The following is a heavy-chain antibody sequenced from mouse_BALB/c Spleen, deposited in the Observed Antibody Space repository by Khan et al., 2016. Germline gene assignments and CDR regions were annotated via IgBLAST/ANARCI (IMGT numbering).Heavy chain of an antibody. J-gene: IGHJ2*01. V-gene: IGHV3-2*02. CDR1: GYSITSGYG. CDR2: ISYSGST. CDR3: ARTARIKY. Sequence: EVQLVETGPGLVKPSQSLSLTCTVTGYSITSGYGWNWIRQFPGNNLEWMGYISYSGSTNYNPSLKSRISIPRDTSKTPFFLQLNSVTTEDTATYYCARTARIKYWGQGTTLTVSS. D-gene: IGHD1-2*01.